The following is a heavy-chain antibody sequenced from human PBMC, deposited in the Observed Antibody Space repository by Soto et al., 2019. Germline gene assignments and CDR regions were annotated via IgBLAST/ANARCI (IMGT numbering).Heavy chain of an antibody. Sequence: GGSLRLSCAASGFTFSTYSMNWVRQAPGKGLEWVSAIGATGGSTYYTDSVKGRFTISRDNSKNILYLQMNMLTAEDTAEYYCAAPPRDIAATVPRYYYYMDVWGKGTTVTVSS. CDR2: IGATGGST. D-gene: IGHD6-25*01. V-gene: IGHV3-23*01. J-gene: IGHJ6*03. CDR1: GFTFSTYS. CDR3: AAPPRDIAATVPRYYYYMDV.